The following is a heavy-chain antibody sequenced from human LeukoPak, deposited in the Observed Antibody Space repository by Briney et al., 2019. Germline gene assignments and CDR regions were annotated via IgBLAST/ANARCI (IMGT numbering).Heavy chain of an antibody. V-gene: IGHV3-23*01. CDR1: GFTFSSYA. CDR2: ISGSGGST. J-gene: IGHJ4*02. Sequence: PGGSLRLSCAASGFTFSSYALSWVRQAPGKGLEWVSAISGSGGSTYYADSVKGRFTICRDNSKNTLYLQMNSLRAEDTAVYYCANLPSVTAIPRSFDYWGQGTLVTVSS. D-gene: IGHD2-21*02. CDR3: ANLPSVTAIPRSFDY.